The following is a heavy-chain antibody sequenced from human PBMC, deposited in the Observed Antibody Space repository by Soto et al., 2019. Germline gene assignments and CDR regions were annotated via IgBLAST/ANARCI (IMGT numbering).Heavy chain of an antibody. CDR3: ARRNGRATYLDS. Sequence: SETLSLTCTVSGGSITSSPYYWDWIRQPPGKGLEWIGTIYYSGTTYYNPSLKSRVTMSVDTSKNQFSLKLNSVTAADTAVYYCARRNGRATYLDSWGQGTLVTVSS. CDR1: GGSITSSPYY. D-gene: IGHD1-1*01. CDR2: IYYSGTT. V-gene: IGHV4-39*01. J-gene: IGHJ4*02.